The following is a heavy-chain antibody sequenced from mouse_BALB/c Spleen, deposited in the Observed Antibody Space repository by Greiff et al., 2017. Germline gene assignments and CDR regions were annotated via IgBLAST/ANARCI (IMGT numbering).Heavy chain of an antibody. D-gene: IGHD1-1*01. CDR1: GFAFSSYD. Sequence: EVKVVESGGGLVKPGGSLKLSCAASGFAFSSYDMSWVRQTPEKRLEWVAYISSGGGSTYYPDTVKGRFTISRDNAKNTLYLQMSSLKSEDTAMYYCARKDYGGYFDYWGQGTTLTVSS. J-gene: IGHJ2*01. V-gene: IGHV5-12-1*01. CDR2: ISSGGGST. CDR3: ARKDYGGYFDY.